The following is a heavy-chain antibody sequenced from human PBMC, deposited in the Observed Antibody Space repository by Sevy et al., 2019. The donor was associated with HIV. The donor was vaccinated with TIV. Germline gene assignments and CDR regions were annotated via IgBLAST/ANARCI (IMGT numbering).Heavy chain of an antibody. J-gene: IGHJ4*02. CDR3: ARDLPPSATTVAHFDC. V-gene: IGHV3-48*03. CDR2: ISNSGTTI. D-gene: IGHD4-17*01. Sequence: GGSLRLSCAASEFSFSSYEMNWVRQAPGKGLEWVSYISNSGTTISYSDSVRGRFTISRDNARNLLYLQMNSLRAEDTAVYYCARDLPPSATTVAHFDCWGQGTLVTVSS. CDR1: EFSFSSYE.